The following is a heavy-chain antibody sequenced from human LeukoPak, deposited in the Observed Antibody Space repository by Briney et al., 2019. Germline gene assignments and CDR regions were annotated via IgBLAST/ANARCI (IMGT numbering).Heavy chain of an antibody. D-gene: IGHD2-21*01. V-gene: IGHV3-7*01. J-gene: IGHJ5*02. CDR2: IKQDGSEK. Sequence: QSGGSLRLSCAASGFTFSSYWMSWVRQAPGKGLEWVANIKQDGSEKYYVDSVKGRFTISRDNAKNSLYLQMNSLRAEDTAVYYCARDGVEFYNWFDPWGQGTLVTVSS. CDR1: GFTFSSYW. CDR3: ARDGVEFYNWFDP.